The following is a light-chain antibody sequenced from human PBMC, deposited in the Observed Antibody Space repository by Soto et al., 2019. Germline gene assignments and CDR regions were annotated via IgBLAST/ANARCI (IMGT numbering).Light chain of an antibody. Sequence: DIVMTQSPDSLAVSLGERATINCKSSQSVLYSSNNKNYLAWYQQKPGQPPKLLIYWASTRESGVPDRFSGSGSGTDFTLTIRSLQAEDVAVHYCQQYYSTPTFGQGTKVEIK. CDR2: WAS. CDR3: QQYYSTPT. J-gene: IGKJ1*01. CDR1: QSVLYSSNNKNY. V-gene: IGKV4-1*01.